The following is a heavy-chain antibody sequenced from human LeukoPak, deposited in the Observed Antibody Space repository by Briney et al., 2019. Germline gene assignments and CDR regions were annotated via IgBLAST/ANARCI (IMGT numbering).Heavy chain of an antibody. CDR1: GFTFSSYG. CDR3: AKDGTYYYFYYMDV. V-gene: IGHV3-30*18. J-gene: IGHJ6*03. Sequence: PGRSLRLSCAASGFTFSSYGMHWVRQAPGKGLEWVAVISYDGSNKYYADSVKGRFSISRDNSKNTLYLQMNSLRAEDTAVYYCAKDGTYYYFYYMDVWGKGTTVTVSS. CDR2: ISYDGSNK.